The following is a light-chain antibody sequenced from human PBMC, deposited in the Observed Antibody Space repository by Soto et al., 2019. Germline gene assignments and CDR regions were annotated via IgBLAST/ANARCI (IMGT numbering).Light chain of an antibody. CDR1: QSISSTY. Sequence: EIVLTQSPGTLSLSPGERATLSCRASQSISSTYLAWYQQKPGQAPRLLIFAASSRATGIPDRFGGSGSGTDFTLTISRLEPEDFAMYYCQQYVKSPYTFGLGPKWKSN. J-gene: IGKJ3*01. V-gene: IGKV3-20*01. CDR2: AAS. CDR3: QQYVKSPYT.